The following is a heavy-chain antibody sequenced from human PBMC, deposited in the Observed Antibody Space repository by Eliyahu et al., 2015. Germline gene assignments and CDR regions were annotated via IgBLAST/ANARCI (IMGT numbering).Heavy chain of an antibody. CDR1: GFTXSXYW. V-gene: IGHV3-7*01. D-gene: IGHD3/OR15-3a*01. J-gene: IGHJ4*02. CDR3: ARSDFWTGYLKGYFDY. CDR2: IKQDGTET. Sequence: EVQLVESGGDLVQPGGSLRLSCXASGFTXSXYWMTWXRQAPGKGLEWVANIKQDGTETYYVDSVKGRFTISRDNAKNSLSLQLSSLRAEDTAVYYCARSDFWTGYLKGYFDYWGQGTLVTVSS.